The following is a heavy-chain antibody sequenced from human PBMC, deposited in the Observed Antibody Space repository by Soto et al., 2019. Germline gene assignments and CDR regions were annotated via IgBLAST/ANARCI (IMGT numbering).Heavy chain of an antibody. CDR2: IYPGDSDT. CDR3: AGPSIAAAATSEYFPH. D-gene: IGHD6-13*01. J-gene: IGHJ1*01. V-gene: IGHV5-51*01. CDR1: GYSFTSYW. Sequence: EVQLVQSGAEVKKPGESLKISCKGSGYSFTSYWIGWVRQMPGKGLEWMGIIYPGDSDTRYSPSFQGQVTISADKSTSTASLQCSSLKASDTAMYYCAGPSIAAAATSEYFPHWGQGTLVTVSS.